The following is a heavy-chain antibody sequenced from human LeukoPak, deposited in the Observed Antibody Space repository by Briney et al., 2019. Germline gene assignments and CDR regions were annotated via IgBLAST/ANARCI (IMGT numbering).Heavy chain of an antibody. J-gene: IGHJ6*02. D-gene: IGHD4-17*01. CDR2: INYNGESI. Sequence: GGSLRLSCAPSGFTFNSYGMNWVRQAPGKGLEWLSYINYNGESIYYADSVKGRFTVSRDNARGSLYLQMNSLRGEDTAVYYCARRATVTYHGMDVWGQGTTVTVSS. CDR1: GFTFNSYG. CDR3: ARRATVTYHGMDV. V-gene: IGHV3-48*03.